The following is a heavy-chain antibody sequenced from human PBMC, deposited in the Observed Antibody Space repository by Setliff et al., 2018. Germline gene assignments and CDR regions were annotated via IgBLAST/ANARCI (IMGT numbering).Heavy chain of an antibody. CDR1: GFTFRGYW. CDR2: IKKDGSIK. V-gene: IGHV3-7*03. D-gene: IGHD3-10*01. Sequence: GGSLRLSCAASGFTFRGYWMSWVRQAPGKGLEWVANIKKDGSIKYYLDSVRGRFTISRDNAENSLTLQMNSLRVEDTGIYYCAKRALTSTMVASGGDFDYWAQGTLVTVSS. J-gene: IGHJ4*02. CDR3: AKRALTSTMVASGGDFDY.